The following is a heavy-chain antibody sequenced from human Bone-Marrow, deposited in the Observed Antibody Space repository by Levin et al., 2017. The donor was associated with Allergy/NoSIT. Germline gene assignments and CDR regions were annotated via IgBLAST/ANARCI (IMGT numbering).Heavy chain of an antibody. D-gene: IGHD2-15*01. CDR3: AKDTYTCSCGSCYFFDC. V-gene: IGHV3-30*18. J-gene: IGHJ4*02. CDR2: ISLDGNTQ. CDR1: GFTFSNYA. Sequence: GESLKISCAVSGFTFSNYAMHWVRQAPGRGLEWVAFISLDGNTQYYADSVKGRFTFSRDNSSNTLHLQMNSLRVEDTAIYYCAKDTYTCSCGSCYFFDCWGQGALVTVSS.